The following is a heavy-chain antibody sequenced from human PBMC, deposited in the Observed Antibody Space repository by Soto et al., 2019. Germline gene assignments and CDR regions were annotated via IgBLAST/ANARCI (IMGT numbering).Heavy chain of an antibody. Sequence: QVHLVQSGAEVKKPGASVKVSCKASGYTFTSYGITWVRQAPGQGLEWMGWISAHKGSTDYAKKRQGRVIVTRDTSTSTAYMELRSLRSDDTAVYYCARGRYGDYWGQGALVTVSS. D-gene: IGHD1-1*01. J-gene: IGHJ4*02. CDR3: ARGRYGDY. CDR2: ISAHKGST. V-gene: IGHV1-18*01. CDR1: GYTFTSYG.